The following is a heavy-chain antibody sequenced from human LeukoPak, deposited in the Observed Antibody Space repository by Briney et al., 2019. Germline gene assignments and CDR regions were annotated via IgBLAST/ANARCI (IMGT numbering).Heavy chain of an antibody. V-gene: IGHV3-53*01. CDR2: IYSGGST. D-gene: IGHD2-2*02. Sequence: GGSLRLSCAASGFTVGSNYMSWVRQAPGKGLEWVSVIYSGGSTYYADSVKGRFTISRDNSKNTLYLQMNSLRAEDTAVYYCARTPGPPRGYCSSTSCYKAFDIWGQGTMVTVSS. CDR3: ARTPGPPRGYCSSTSCYKAFDI. CDR1: GFTVGSNY. J-gene: IGHJ3*02.